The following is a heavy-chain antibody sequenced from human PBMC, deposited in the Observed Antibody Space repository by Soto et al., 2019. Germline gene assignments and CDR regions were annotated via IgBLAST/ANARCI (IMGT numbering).Heavy chain of an antibody. CDR2: IYYSGST. J-gene: IGHJ4*02. D-gene: IGHD2-2*01. V-gene: IGHV4-31*03. CDR1: GGSISSGGYY. Sequence: QVQLQESGPGLVKPSQTLSLTCTVSGGSISSGGYYWSWIRQHPGKGLEWIGYIYYSGSTYYNPSLKSRLTISVDTSKNQFSLKLSSVTAADTAVYYCARRNVVPAAMIDYWGQGTLVTVSS. CDR3: ARRNVVPAAMIDY.